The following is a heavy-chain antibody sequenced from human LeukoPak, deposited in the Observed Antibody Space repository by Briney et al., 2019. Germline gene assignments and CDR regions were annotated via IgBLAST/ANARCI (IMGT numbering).Heavy chain of an antibody. V-gene: IGHV4-38-2*02. Sequence: SETLSLTCTVSGYSISSGYYWGWIRQPPGKGLEWIGSIYHSGSTYYNPSLKSRVTISVDTSKNQFSLKLSSVTAADTAVYYCARQTYYYDSSGHNTFDYWGQGTLVTVSS. D-gene: IGHD3-22*01. J-gene: IGHJ4*02. CDR1: GYSISSGYY. CDR3: ARQTYYYDSSGHNTFDY. CDR2: IYHSGST.